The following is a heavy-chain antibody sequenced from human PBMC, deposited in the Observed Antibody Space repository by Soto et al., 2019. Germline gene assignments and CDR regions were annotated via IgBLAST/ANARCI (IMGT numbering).Heavy chain of an antibody. J-gene: IGHJ4*02. V-gene: IGHV3-21*01. D-gene: IGHD3-9*01. Sequence: PGGSLRLSCAASGFTFSSYSMNWVRQAPGKGLEWVSSISSSSSYIYYADSVKGRFTISRDNAKNSLYLQMNSLRAEDTAVYYCARVPSHYDILTGPPDYWGQGTLVTVSS. CDR1: GFTFSSYS. CDR3: ARVPSHYDILTGPPDY. CDR2: ISSSSSYI.